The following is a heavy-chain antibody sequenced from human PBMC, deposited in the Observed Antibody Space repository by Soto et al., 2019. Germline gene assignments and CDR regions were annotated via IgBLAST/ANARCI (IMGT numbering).Heavy chain of an antibody. V-gene: IGHV1-69*13. CDR2: IIPIFGTA. D-gene: IGHD2-15*01. CDR3: ARALEGYCSGGSCYMVSYYYGMDV. J-gene: IGHJ6*02. Sequence: WASVKVSCKASGGTFSSYAISWVRQAPGQGLEWMGGIIPIFGTANYAQKFQGRVTITADESTSTAYMELSSLRSEDTAVYYCARALEGYCSGGSCYMVSYYYGMDVWGQGTTVTVSS. CDR1: GGTFSSYA.